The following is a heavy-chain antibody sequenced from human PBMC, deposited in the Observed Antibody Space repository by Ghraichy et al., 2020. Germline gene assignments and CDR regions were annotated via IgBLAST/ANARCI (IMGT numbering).Heavy chain of an antibody. CDR2: ISWNSGII. D-gene: IGHD3-22*01. V-gene: IGHV3-9*01. CDR1: GFTFDDYA. CDR3: AKDMDSSGYWHFDF. Sequence: GGSLRLSCAASGFTFDDYAMHWVRQAPGKGLEWVSRISWNSGIIGSADSVQGRFTISIDNAKNSLYLQMKSLRAEDTALYYCAKDMDSSGYWHFDFWGRGTLVTVSS. J-gene: IGHJ2*01.